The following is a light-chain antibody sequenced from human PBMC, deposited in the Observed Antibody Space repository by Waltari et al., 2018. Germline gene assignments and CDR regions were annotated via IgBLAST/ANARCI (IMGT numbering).Light chain of an antibody. CDR3: QQYYTTRT. CDR1: QSVLYSANHKNY. J-gene: IGKJ1*01. V-gene: IGKV4-1*01. CDR2: WAS. Sequence: DIVMTQSPDSLAVSLGERATINCKSSQSVLYSANHKNYLAWYQQKPGQPPKLLIYWASTRESGVPDRFSGGGSGTDFTLTISSLQAEDVAVYYCQQYYTTRTFGQGTKVEIK.